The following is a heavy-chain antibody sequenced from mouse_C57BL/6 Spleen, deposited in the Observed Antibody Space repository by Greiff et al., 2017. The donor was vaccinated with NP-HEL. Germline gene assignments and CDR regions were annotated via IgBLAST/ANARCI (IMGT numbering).Heavy chain of an antibody. Sequence: VKLQESGAELARPGASVKLSCKASGYTFTSYGISWVKQRTGQGLEWIGEIYPRSGNPYYNEKFKGKATLTADKSSSTAYMELRSLTSEDSAVYFCARVPGEAYWGQGTLVTVSA. CDR3: ARVPGEAY. V-gene: IGHV1-81*01. CDR1: GYTFTSYG. J-gene: IGHJ3*01. CDR2: IYPRSGNP.